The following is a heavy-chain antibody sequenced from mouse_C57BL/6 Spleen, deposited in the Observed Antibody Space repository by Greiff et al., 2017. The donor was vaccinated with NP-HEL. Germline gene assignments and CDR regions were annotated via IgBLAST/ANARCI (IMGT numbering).Heavy chain of an antibody. V-gene: IGHV1-59*01. J-gene: IGHJ3*01. CDR1: GYTFTSYW. CDR2: IDPSDSYT. Sequence: QVQLQQPGAELVRPGTSVKLSCKASGYTFTSYWMHWVKQRPGQGLEWIGVIDPSDSYTNYNKKFKGKATLTVDTSSSTAYMQLSSLTSEDSAVYYCARSPSLDYYGSQAWFAYWGQGTLVTVSA. D-gene: IGHD1-1*01. CDR3: ARSPSLDYYGSQAWFAY.